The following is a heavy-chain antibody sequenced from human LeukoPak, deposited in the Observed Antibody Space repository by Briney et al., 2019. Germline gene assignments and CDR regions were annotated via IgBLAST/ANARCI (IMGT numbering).Heavy chain of an antibody. D-gene: IGHD2-15*01. CDR2: IKQDGSEK. Sequence: GGSLRLSCAASGFTFSSHWMNWVRQAPGKGLEWVANIKQDGSEKYCVDSVKGRFTISRDNAKKSLYLQMNSLRAEDTAVYYCAGSRVPGAVDVWGQGTMVTVSS. J-gene: IGHJ3*01. CDR1: GFTFSSHW. V-gene: IGHV3-7*05. CDR3: AGSRVPGAVDV.